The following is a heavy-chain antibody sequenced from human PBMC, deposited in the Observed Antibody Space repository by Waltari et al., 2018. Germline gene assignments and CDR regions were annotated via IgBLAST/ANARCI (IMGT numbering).Heavy chain of an antibody. Sequence: QVQLQESGPGLVKPSQTLSLTCTVSGGSISSGSYYWSWIRQPAGKGLEWIGRIYTSGSTNYNPSLKSRVTISVDTSKNQFSLKLSSVTAADTAVYYCARDGGSYYEYYFDYWGQGTLVTVSS. J-gene: IGHJ4*02. CDR1: GGSISSGSYY. V-gene: IGHV4-61*02. D-gene: IGHD1-26*01. CDR3: ARDGGSYYEYYFDY. CDR2: IYTSGST.